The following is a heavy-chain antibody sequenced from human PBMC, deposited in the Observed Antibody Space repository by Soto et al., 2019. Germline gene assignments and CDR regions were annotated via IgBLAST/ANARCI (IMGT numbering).Heavy chain of an antibody. Sequence: SETLSLTCTVCGGSISSYYWSWIRQPPGKGLEWIGYIYYSGSTNYNPSLKSRVTISVDTSKNQFSLKLSSVTAADTAVYYCATRAADYNFWSGYYSYYYFMDVWGKGTTVTVSS. J-gene: IGHJ6*03. CDR3: ATRAADYNFWSGYYSYYYFMDV. V-gene: IGHV4-59*08. CDR1: GGSISSYY. CDR2: IYYSGST. D-gene: IGHD3-3*01.